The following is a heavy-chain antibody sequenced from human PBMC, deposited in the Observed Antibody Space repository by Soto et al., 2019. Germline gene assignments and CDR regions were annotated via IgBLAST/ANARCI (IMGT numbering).Heavy chain of an antibody. J-gene: IGHJ4*02. D-gene: IGHD2-8*01. CDR1: GFTFSSYA. CDR3: AKAERALGMVYYFDY. V-gene: IGHV3-23*01. CDR2: ISGSGGST. Sequence: EVQLLESGGGLVQPGGSRRLSCAASGFTFSSYAMSWVRQAPGKGLEGVSAISGSGGSTYYADSVKGRFTISRDNSKNTLYLQMNSLRAEDTAVYYCAKAERALGMVYYFDYWGQGTLVTVSS.